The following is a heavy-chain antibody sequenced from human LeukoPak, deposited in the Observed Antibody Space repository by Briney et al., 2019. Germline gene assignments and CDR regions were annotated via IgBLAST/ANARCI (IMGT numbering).Heavy chain of an antibody. V-gene: IGHV3-30-3*01. CDR3: ARDRAAYDFWSGSLQ. D-gene: IGHD3-3*01. J-gene: IGHJ4*02. CDR1: GFTFSSYA. CDR2: ISYGGSNK. Sequence: GGSLRLSCAASGFTFSSYAMHWVRQAPGKGLEWVAVISYGGSNKYYADSVKGRFTISRDNSKNTLYLQMNSLRAEDTAVYYCARDRAAYDFWSGSLQWSQGTLVTVSS.